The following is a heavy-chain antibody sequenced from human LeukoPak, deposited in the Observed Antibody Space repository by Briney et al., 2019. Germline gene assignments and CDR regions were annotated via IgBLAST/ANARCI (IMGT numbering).Heavy chain of an antibody. CDR1: GFTFSSYS. J-gene: IGHJ4*02. D-gene: IGHD2-15*01. V-gene: IGHV3-21*01. Sequence: GGSLRLSCAASGFTFSSYSMNWVRQAPGKGLEWVSSISSSSSYIYYADSVKGRFTISRDNAKNSLYLQMNSLRAEDTAVYYCARDPYCSGGSCVGTAMVWVYFDYWGQGTLVTVSS. CDR2: ISSSSSYI. CDR3: ARDPYCSGGSCVGTAMVWVYFDY.